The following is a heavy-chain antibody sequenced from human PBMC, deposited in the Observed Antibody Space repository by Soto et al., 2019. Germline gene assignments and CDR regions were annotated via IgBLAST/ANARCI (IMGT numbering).Heavy chain of an antibody. Sequence: QVQLQESGPGLVKPSETLSLTCTVSGGSISSYYWSWIRQPPGKGLEWIGYIYYSGSTNYNPSLKSRVTISVDTSKNQFSLKLSSVTAADTAVYYCARAPLKWLLAVGAFDIWGQGTMVTVSS. CDR3: ARAPLKWLLAVGAFDI. J-gene: IGHJ3*02. V-gene: IGHV4-59*01. D-gene: IGHD3-22*01. CDR2: IYYSGST. CDR1: GGSISSYY.